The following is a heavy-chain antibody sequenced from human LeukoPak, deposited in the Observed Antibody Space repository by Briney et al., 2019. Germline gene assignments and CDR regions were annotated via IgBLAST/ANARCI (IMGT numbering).Heavy chain of an antibody. Sequence: ASVKVSCKASGYTFTGYYMHWVRQAPGQGLEWMGWINPNSGGTKSTQKFQGRVTMTRDTSISTAYMELSRLRSDDTAVYYCARDFLHVYYYDSSGYVRGAFDIWGQGTMVTVSS. CDR3: ARDFLHVYYYDSSGYVRGAFDI. CDR1: GYTFTGYY. J-gene: IGHJ3*02. V-gene: IGHV1-2*02. CDR2: INPNSGGT. D-gene: IGHD3-22*01.